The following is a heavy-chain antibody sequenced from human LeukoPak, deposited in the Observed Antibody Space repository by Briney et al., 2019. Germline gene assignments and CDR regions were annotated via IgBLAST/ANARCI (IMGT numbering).Heavy chain of an antibody. V-gene: IGHV1-18*01. Sequence: ASVKVSCKASGYTFTSYGISWVRQAPGQGLEWMGWISAYNGNTNYAQKLRGRVTMTTDTSTSTAYMELRSLRSDDTAVYYCARDRLAARPYAFDIWGQGTMVTVSS. CDR1: GYTFTSYG. J-gene: IGHJ3*02. CDR2: ISAYNGNT. CDR3: ARDRLAARPYAFDI. D-gene: IGHD6-6*01.